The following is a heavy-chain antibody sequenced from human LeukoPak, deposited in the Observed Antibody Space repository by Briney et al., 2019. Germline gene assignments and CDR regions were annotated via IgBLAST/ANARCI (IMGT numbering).Heavy chain of an antibody. CDR3: ARGIDSSGYYFFDY. Sequence: PSETLSLTCTVSGGSISSYYWSWIRQPPGKGLEWIGYIYYSGSTNYNPSLKSRVTISVDTSMNQFSLKLSSVTAADTAVYYCARGIDSSGYYFFDYWGQGTLVTVSS. J-gene: IGHJ4*02. V-gene: IGHV4-59*01. CDR1: GGSISSYY. CDR2: IYYSGST. D-gene: IGHD3-22*01.